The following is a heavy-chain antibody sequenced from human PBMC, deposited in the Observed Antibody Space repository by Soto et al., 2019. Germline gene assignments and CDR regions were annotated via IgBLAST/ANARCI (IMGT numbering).Heavy chain of an antibody. J-gene: IGHJ3*02. CDR1: GGSVSSHY. V-gene: IGHV4-4*07. CDR3: ARARSGYDSSGFYLYDDFDI. CDR2: LYSTGST. D-gene: IGHD3-22*01. Sequence: NPSETRSLTCTVSGGSVSSHYWSWIRQAAGKGLEWIGRLYSTGSTNYNPSLRSRVTMSVGTSRNQFSLTLTSVTAADSSMYYCARARSGYDSSGFYLYDDFDIWGQGQMVTVSS.